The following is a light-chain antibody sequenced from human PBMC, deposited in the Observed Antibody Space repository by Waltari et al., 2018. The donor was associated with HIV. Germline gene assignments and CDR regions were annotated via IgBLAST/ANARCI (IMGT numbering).Light chain of an antibody. CDR2: EVT. Sequence: QSALTQPPSASGSPGQSVAISCPGTSSAIVAYTFVSWYQQQPGSAPKLIIFEVTKRPTGVPDRFSGSKSGNTASLTVSGLLPEDDADYYCSSYAGSNRFVVFGGGTRLTVL. CDR3: SSYAGSNRFVV. CDR1: SSAIVAYTF. J-gene: IGLJ2*01. V-gene: IGLV2-8*01.